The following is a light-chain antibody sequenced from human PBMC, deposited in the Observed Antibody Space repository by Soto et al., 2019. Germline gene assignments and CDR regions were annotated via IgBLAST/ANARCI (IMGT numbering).Light chain of an antibody. V-gene: IGLV2-14*01. J-gene: IGLJ1*01. CDR2: DVS. CDR3: SSYTSSSPLNV. CDR1: SSDVGGYNS. Sequence: QSVLTQPASVSGSPGQSITISCTGTSSDVGGYNSVSWYQQHPGKAPKLMIYDVSNRPSGVSNRFSGSKSGNTASLTISGLQAEDEADYYCSSYTSSSPLNVFGTGTKLTVL.